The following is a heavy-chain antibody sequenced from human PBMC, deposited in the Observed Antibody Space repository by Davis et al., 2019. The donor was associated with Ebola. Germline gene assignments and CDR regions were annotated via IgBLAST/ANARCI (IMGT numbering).Heavy chain of an antibody. J-gene: IGHJ6*02. V-gene: IGHV3-48*01. CDR1: GFTFSIYI. Sequence: GESLKISCAASGFTFSIYIMNWVRQAPGKGLEWVSYISSSSSTIYYADSVKGRFTISRDNAKNSLYLQMNSLRAEDTAVYYCARDPTIVVVPAAIKLGYYYYGMDVWGQGTTVTVSS. CDR2: ISSSSSTI. D-gene: IGHD2-2*02. CDR3: ARDPTIVVVPAAIKLGYYYYGMDV.